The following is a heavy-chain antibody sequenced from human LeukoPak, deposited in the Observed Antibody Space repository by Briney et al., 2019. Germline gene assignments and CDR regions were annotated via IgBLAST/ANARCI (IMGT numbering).Heavy chain of an antibody. CDR3: ARGLERIDYDILTGHDNWFDP. D-gene: IGHD3-9*01. Sequence: ASVKVSCKASGYTFTSYGISWVRQAPGQGLEWMGWISAYNGNTNYAQKFQGRVTITADESTSTAYMELSSLRSEDTAVYYCARGLERIDYDILTGHDNWFDPWGQGTLVTVSS. J-gene: IGHJ5*02. V-gene: IGHV1-18*01. CDR1: GYTFTSYG. CDR2: ISAYNGNT.